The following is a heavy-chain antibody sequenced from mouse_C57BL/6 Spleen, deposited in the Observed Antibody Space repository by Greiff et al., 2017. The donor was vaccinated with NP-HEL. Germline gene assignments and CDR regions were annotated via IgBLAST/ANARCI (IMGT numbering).Heavy chain of an antibody. V-gene: IGHV1-42*01. CDR1: GYSFTGYY. J-gene: IGHJ3*01. CDR3: ASYYGSSSFAY. D-gene: IGHD1-1*01. Sequence: VQLQQSGPELVKPGASVKISCKASGYSFTGYYMNWVKQSPEKSLEWIGEINPSTGGTTYNQKFKAKATLTVDKSSSTAYMQLKRLTSEDSAVYYCASYYGSSSFAYWGQGTLVTVSA. CDR2: INPSTGGT.